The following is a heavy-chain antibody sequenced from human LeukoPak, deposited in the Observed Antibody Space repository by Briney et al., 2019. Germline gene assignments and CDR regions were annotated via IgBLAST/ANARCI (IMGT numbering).Heavy chain of an antibody. J-gene: IGHJ6*03. CDR2: ISSSSSTI. V-gene: IGHV3-48*04. CDR3: ARKRKAAAGRSSYYYYYMDV. CDR1: GFTFSSYS. Sequence: GGSLRLSCAASGFTFSSYSMNWVRQAPGKGLEWVSYISSSSSTIYYADSVKGRFTISRDNAKNSLYLQMNSLRAEDTAVYYCARKRKAAAGRSSYYYYYMDVWGKGTTVTVSS. D-gene: IGHD6-13*01.